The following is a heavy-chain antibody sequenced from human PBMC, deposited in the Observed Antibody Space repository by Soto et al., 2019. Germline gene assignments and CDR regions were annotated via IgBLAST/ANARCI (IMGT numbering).Heavy chain of an antibody. CDR2: IDSTSMHI. D-gene: IGHD1-26*01. V-gene: IGHV3-21*01. CDR1: GFTFSSNS. J-gene: IGHJ4*02. CDR3: ARLVGAYQHYIDY. Sequence: GGSLRLSCAASGFTFSSNSMIWVRQAPGKGLEWVSYIDSTSMHIYYADSVKGRFTITRDNAKKSVYLQMTSLRAEDTAVYYCARLVGAYQHYIDYWGQGTLVTVPQ.